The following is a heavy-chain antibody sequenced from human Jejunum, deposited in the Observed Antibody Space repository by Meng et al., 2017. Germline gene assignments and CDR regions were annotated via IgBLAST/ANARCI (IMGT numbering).Heavy chain of an antibody. V-gene: IGHV4-38-2*02. J-gene: IGHJ4*02. CDR1: GYTTTGPYY. Sequence: QVQLDDAGSSLVNPAATATLSCKASGYTTTGPYYWTWIRQAPVKGLWLIIEIRPSGTTNYNPSFSSRITISIDTSNSKFSLEVAFLTSADTAVYYCARAIRGRYFDSWGQGTLVTVSS. CDR3: ARAIRGRYFDS. CDR2: IRPSGTT. D-gene: IGHD1-14*01.